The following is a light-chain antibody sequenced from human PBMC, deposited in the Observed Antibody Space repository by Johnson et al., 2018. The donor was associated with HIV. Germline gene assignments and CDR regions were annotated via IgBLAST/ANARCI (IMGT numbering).Light chain of an antibody. V-gene: IGLV1-51*02. CDR3: GTWDSSLSAVYV. J-gene: IGLJ1*01. CDR1: SSNIGNNY. Sequence: HSVLSQPPSVSAAPGQKVTISCSGSSSNIGNNYVSWYQQLPGTAPKLLIYKNNKRPSGIPDRFSGSTSGTSATLGITGLQTGDEADYYCGTWDSSLSAVYVFGTGTKVTVL. CDR2: KNN.